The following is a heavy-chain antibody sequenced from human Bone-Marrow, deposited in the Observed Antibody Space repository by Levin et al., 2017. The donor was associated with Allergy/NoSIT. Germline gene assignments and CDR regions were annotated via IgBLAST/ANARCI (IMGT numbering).Heavy chain of an antibody. CDR2: ISYDGSNK. CDR1: GFTFSSYA. CDR3: ARELRPGYSSGLGRGY. V-gene: IGHV3-30-3*01. J-gene: IGHJ4*02. D-gene: IGHD6-19*01. Sequence: LSLTCAASGFTFSSYAMHWVRQAPGKGLEWVAVISYDGSNKYYADSVKGRFPISRDNSKNTLYLQMNSLRSDDTAVYYCARELRPGYSSGLGRGYWGQGTLVTVSS.